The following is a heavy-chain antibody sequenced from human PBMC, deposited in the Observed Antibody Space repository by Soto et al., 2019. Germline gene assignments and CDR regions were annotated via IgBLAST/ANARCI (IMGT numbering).Heavy chain of an antibody. CDR3: VNSDSTSAP. CDR2: ISGSGFTP. D-gene: IGHD6-13*01. Sequence: GGSLRLSCAASGFTFSDYAMTWVRQAPGKGLDWAASISGSGFTPYYAASVKGRFTISRDNSKNMVYLQMNSLRVEDTAIYYCVNSDSTSAPWGQGSLVTVSS. V-gene: IGHV3-23*01. CDR1: GFTFSDYA. J-gene: IGHJ5*02.